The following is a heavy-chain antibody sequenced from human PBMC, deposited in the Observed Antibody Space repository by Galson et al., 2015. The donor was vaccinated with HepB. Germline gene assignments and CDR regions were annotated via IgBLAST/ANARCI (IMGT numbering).Heavy chain of an antibody. CDR2: FDPEDGDP. Sequence: SVKVSCKVSGYTLTALSMHWVRQAPGKGLEWMGGFDPEDGDPIYAQRLQGRVTMTEDTSADTVYVELSSLRSEDTATYYCVRPHRSGYYYLFEYWGQGVLVTVSS. CDR3: VRPHRSGYYYLFEY. D-gene: IGHD3-22*01. J-gene: IGHJ4*02. V-gene: IGHV1-24*01. CDR1: GYTLTALS.